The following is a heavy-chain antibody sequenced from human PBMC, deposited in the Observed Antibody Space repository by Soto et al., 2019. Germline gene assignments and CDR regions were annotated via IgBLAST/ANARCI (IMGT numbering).Heavy chain of an antibody. CDR1: GFTFSSYW. V-gene: IGHV3-74*01. Sequence: EVQLVESGGGLVQPGGSLRLSCAASGFTFSSYWMHWVRQAPGKGLVWVSRIKTAGSSTGYADSVKGRITISRDNAQNTLNLQMNNLRAEDTALYYCARMGTGSYYFDYWGQATLVTVSS. J-gene: IGHJ4*02. CDR2: IKTAGSST. D-gene: IGHD7-27*01. CDR3: ARMGTGSYYFDY.